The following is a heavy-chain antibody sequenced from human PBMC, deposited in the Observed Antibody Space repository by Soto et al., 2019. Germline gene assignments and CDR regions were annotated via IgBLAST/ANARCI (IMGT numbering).Heavy chain of an antibody. Sequence: EVQLLESGGGLVQPGGSLRLSCETSGFSFNSYAMTWVRQAPGMGLEWVAVINYNSRATFHAQSVKGRFTISRDNSRNPVFLQMDSLRAEDTAVYYCVKQRGSGKNYYYNMDVWGLGTTVIVSS. CDR3: VKQRGSGKNYYYNMDV. J-gene: IGHJ6*02. CDR1: GFSFNSYA. D-gene: IGHD3-10*01. V-gene: IGHV3-23*01. CDR2: INYNSRAT.